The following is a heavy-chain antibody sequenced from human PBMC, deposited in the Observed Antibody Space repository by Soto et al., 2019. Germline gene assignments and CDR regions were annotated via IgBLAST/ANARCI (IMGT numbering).Heavy chain of an antibody. CDR1: GLKFSDYW. D-gene: IGHD3-16*02. Sequence: DVQLVESGGGWVQPGRSLRLSCAASGLKFSDYWMSWVRQAPGRGLEWVGNIKHDTSEAHYADSVKGRFSITRDNIKNFLFLQMRDLRADDTATYYCARDGLLFSGPYRPSRFDYWGLGALVTVSS. V-gene: IGHV3-7*03. CDR3: ARDGLLFSGPYRPSRFDY. CDR2: IKHDTSEA. J-gene: IGHJ4*02.